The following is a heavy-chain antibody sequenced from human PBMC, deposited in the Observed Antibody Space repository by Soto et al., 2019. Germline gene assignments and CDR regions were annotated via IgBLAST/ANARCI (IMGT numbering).Heavy chain of an antibody. V-gene: IGHV3-33*01. J-gene: IGHJ4*02. CDR1: GFTFSSYG. CDR2: IWYDGSNK. D-gene: IGHD3-10*01. CDR3: ARDEGGLWFGELNSYYFDY. Sequence: QVQLVESGGGVVQPGRSLRLSCAASGFTFSSYGMHWVRQAPGKGLEWVAVIWYDGSNKYYADSVKGRFTISRDNSKNTLYLQMNSLRAEDTAVYYCARDEGGLWFGELNSYYFDYWGQGTLVTVSS.